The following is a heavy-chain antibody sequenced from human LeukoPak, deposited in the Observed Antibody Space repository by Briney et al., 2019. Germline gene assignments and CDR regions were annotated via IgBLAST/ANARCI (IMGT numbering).Heavy chain of an antibody. D-gene: IGHD6-19*01. Sequence: PGGSLRLSCAASGFTFHDYAMHWVRQAPGKGLEWVSGISWNSGTIVYADSVKGRFTISRDNSKNTLYLQMNSLRAEDTAVYYCAKDPGIAVAGTSGKSDYWGQGTLVTVSS. CDR1: GFTFHDYA. V-gene: IGHV3-9*01. J-gene: IGHJ4*02. CDR2: ISWNSGTI. CDR3: AKDPGIAVAGTSGKSDY.